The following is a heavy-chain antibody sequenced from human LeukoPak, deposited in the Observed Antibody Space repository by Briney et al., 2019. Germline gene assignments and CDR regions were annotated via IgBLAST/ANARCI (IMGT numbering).Heavy chain of an antibody. J-gene: IGHJ4*02. Sequence: GGSLGLSCAASGFTFTTYWMSWVRQAPGKGLEWVANIKQDGSEKYYADSVKGRFTISRDNSKNTLYLQMNSLRAEDTAVYYCAKSGPYSSSVYWGQGTLVTVSS. D-gene: IGHD6-6*01. CDR3: AKSGPYSSSVY. V-gene: IGHV3-7*03. CDR2: IKQDGSEK. CDR1: GFTFTTYW.